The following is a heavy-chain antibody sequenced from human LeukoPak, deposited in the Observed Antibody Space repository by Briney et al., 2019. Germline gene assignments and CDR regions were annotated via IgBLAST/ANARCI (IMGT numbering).Heavy chain of an antibody. CDR1: GESFSTFY. V-gene: IGHV4-34*01. D-gene: IGHD1-14*01. CDR2: INHRGST. CDR3: ARDGRWFDP. Sequence: PSETLSLTCAVNGESFSTFYWNWIRQPPGKGLEWIGDINHRGSTTYNPSLKSRVTMSVDSSNNQFSLKLISVTAADTAVYYCARDGRWFDPWGQGTLVTVSS. J-gene: IGHJ5*02.